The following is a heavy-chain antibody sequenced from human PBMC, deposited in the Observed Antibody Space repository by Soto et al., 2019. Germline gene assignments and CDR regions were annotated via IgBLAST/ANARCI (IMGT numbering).Heavy chain of an antibody. V-gene: IGHV3-30*18. J-gene: IGHJ6*02. CDR2: ISYDGRKK. CDR3: AKDSYGMDV. CDR1: GFNFGDYG. Sequence: GGSLGLSCAASGFNFGDYGMHWVRQAPGKGLEWVAVISYDGRKKYYADSVKGRFTISRDNSKNTLSLQMNSLRAEDTAVYYCAKDSYGMDVWGQGTTVTVSS.